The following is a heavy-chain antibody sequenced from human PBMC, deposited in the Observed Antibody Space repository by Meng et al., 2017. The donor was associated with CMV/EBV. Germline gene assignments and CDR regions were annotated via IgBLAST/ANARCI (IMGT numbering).Heavy chain of an antibody. CDR1: GYTLTGYS. D-gene: IGHD3-3*01. J-gene: IGHJ4*02. V-gene: IGHV1-2*02. Sequence: ASVKVSCKASGYTLTGYSMHWVRQAPGQRLEWMGWINPNSGDAHYAQKFQGRVTMTRDTSISTAYMEVSSLRSDDTAVYYCARVGETIFGVVTHLDHWGQGTLVTVSS. CDR3: ARVGETIFGVVTHLDH. CDR2: INPNSGDA.